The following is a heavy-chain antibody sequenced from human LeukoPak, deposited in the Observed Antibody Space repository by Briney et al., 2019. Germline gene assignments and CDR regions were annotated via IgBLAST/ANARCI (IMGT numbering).Heavy chain of an antibody. D-gene: IGHD6-13*01. Sequence: ASVKVSCKASGYTFTSYGISRVRQAPGQGLEWMGWISAYNGNTNYAQKLQGRVTMTTDTSTSTAYMELRSLRSDDTAVYYCARDPGIAAAGIWFDPWGQGTLVTVSS. J-gene: IGHJ5*02. CDR3: ARDPGIAAAGIWFDP. V-gene: IGHV1-18*01. CDR2: ISAYNGNT. CDR1: GYTFTSYG.